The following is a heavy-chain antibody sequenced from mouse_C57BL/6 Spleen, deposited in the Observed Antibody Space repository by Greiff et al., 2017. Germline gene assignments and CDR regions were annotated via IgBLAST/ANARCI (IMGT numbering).Heavy chain of an antibody. CDR1: GYTFTSYW. CDR3: ARGIYYDYDLDRDYFDY. V-gene: IGHV1-64*01. CDR2: IHPNSGST. Sequence: QVQLQQPGAELVKPGASVKLSCKASGYTFTSYWTHWVKQRPGQGLEWIGMIHPNSGSTNYNEKFKSKATLTVDKSSSTAYMQLSSLTSEDSAVYYCARGIYYDYDLDRDYFDYWGQGTTLTVSS. J-gene: IGHJ2*01. D-gene: IGHD2-4*01.